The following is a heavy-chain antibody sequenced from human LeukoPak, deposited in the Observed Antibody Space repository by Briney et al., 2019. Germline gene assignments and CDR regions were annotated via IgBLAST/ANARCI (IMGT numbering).Heavy chain of an antibody. Sequence: GGSLRLSRAASGFTVSSNYMSWVRQAPGKGLEWVSVIYSGGRTYYADSVKGRFTISRDNSKNTLYLQMNSLRAEDTAVYYCARESYYDSSGYYEGAFDIWGQGTMVTVSS. D-gene: IGHD3-22*01. CDR3: ARESYYDSSGYYEGAFDI. V-gene: IGHV3-53*01. CDR2: IYSGGRT. J-gene: IGHJ3*02. CDR1: GFTVSSNY.